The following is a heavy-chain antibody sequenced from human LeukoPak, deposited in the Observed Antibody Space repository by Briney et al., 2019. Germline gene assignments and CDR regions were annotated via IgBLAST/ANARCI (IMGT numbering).Heavy chain of an antibody. CDR1: GDSISSYY. J-gene: IGHJ2*01. Sequence: SETLSLACTVSGDSISSYYWNWIRQPPGRGLEWIGYISYSGITTFNPSLKSRVTMSVDTSKNQFSLKLTSVTAADTAVYFCAGRDSGTSWFFDAWGRGALVTVSS. D-gene: IGHD6-13*01. CDR3: AGRDSGTSWFFDA. CDR2: ISYSGIT. V-gene: IGHV4-59*08.